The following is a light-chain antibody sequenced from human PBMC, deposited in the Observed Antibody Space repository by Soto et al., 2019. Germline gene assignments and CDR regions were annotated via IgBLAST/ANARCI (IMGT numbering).Light chain of an antibody. CDR1: SSDVGGYNY. CDR3: GSYAGRNNFNV. CDR2: EVS. J-gene: IGLJ1*01. Sequence: QSALTQPPSASGSPGQSVTISCTGTSSDVGGYNYVSWYQQHPGKAPKLMIYEVSKRPSGVPDRFSGSKSGNTASLTVSGLQAEDVADYYGGSYAGRNNFNVFGTGTKVTVL. V-gene: IGLV2-8*01.